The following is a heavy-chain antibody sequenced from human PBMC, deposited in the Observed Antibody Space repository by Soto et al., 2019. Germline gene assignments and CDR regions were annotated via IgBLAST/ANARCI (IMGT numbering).Heavy chain of an antibody. CDR3: ARIVVVTAYYFDY. D-gene: IGHD3-22*01. V-gene: IGHV3-53*04. J-gene: IGHJ4*02. CDR2: IYSGGST. CDR1: GFTVSSNY. Sequence: EVQLVESGGGLVQPGGSLRLSCAASGFTVSSNYMSWVCQAPWKGLEWVSVIYSGGSTYYADSVKGRFTISRHNSKNTLYLQMNSLRAEDTAVYYCARIVVVTAYYFDYWGQGTLVTVSS.